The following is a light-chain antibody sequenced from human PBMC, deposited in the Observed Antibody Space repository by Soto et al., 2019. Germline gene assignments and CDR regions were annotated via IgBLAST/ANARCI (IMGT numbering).Light chain of an antibody. CDR2: RNN. CDR1: SSNIGSHYD. CDR3: QSYDGSLSAVI. J-gene: IGLJ2*01. V-gene: IGLV1-40*01. Sequence: QSVLTQPPSVSGAPGQRVTISCTGSSSNIGSHYDVHWYQQLPGTAPKLLIYRNNNRPSGVPGRFSGSKSGTSASLAITGLQAEDEADYYCQSYDGSLSAVIFGGGTKLTVL.